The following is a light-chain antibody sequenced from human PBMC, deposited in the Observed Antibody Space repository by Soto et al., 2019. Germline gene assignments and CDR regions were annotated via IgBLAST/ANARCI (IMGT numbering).Light chain of an antibody. Sequence: QSALTQPASVSGSPGQSITISCTGTSSDVGGYNYVSWYQQHPGKAPKLMIYEVSNRPSGVSNRFSGSKSGNTASLTISGLQAEDEADYYCSPYTSSTGYVFGTGTKVNVL. CDR2: EVS. CDR3: SPYTSSTGYV. J-gene: IGLJ1*01. V-gene: IGLV2-14*01. CDR1: SSDVGGYNY.